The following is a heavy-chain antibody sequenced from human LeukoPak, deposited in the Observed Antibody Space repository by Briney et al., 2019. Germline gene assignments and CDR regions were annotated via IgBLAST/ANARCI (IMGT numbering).Heavy chain of an antibody. CDR2: ISSSSSYI. CDR1: GFTFSSCS. V-gene: IGHV3-21*01. CDR3: ARAGFTFSDYFGSFFDY. Sequence: GSLRLSCAASGFTFSSCSMNWVRQAPGKGLEWVSPISSSSSYIYYADSVKGRFTISRDNAKNSLYLQMNSLRAEDTAVYYCARAGFTFSDYFGSFFDYWGQGTLVTVSS. J-gene: IGHJ4*02. D-gene: IGHD3-10*01.